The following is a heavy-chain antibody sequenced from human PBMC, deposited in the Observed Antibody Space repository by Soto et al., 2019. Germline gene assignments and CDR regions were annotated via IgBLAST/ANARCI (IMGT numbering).Heavy chain of an antibody. Sequence: QVQLQESGPGLVKPSGTLSLTCAVSGGSISSSNWWSWVRQPPGKGLEWIGEIYHSGSTNYNPSPKSRVTRSVDKSKNQVSLKLSSVTAADTAVYYCARYAMRDAFDIWGQGTMVTVSS. V-gene: IGHV4-4*02. CDR1: GGSISSSNW. D-gene: IGHD2-8*01. CDR2: IYHSGST. CDR3: ARYAMRDAFDI. J-gene: IGHJ3*02.